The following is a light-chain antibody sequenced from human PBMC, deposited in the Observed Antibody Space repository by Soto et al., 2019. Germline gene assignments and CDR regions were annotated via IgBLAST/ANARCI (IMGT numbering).Light chain of an antibody. Sequence: EIVLTQSPGTLSLSPGERATLACRASQSVNSRYLAWYQQKPGQAPRFLIYGASSRATGIPGRFNGSGSGTVFTLTISRLEPEDFAVYYCQQYGSSPPITFGQGTRLEIK. V-gene: IGKV3-20*01. CDR1: QSVNSRY. CDR2: GAS. J-gene: IGKJ5*01. CDR3: QQYGSSPPIT.